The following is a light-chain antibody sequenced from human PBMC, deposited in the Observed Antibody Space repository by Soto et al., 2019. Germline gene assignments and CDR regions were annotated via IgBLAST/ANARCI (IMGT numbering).Light chain of an antibody. CDR1: QSVSDSY. V-gene: IGKV3-20*01. Sequence: EIVLTQSPGTLSLSPGERATLSCRASQSVSDSYLAWYQQKPGQAPRLLIFGASSRATGIPDRFSGSQSGTDFTLTINTLEPEDFAVYYCQQYGSSPRTFGQGTKVEIK. J-gene: IGKJ1*01. CDR2: GAS. CDR3: QQYGSSPRT.